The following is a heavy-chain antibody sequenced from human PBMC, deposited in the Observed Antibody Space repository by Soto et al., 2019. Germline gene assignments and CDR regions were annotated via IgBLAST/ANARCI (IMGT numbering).Heavy chain of an antibody. CDR3: AKDMFGIAVAVFDY. CDR1: GFTFDDYA. D-gene: IGHD6-19*01. CDR2: ISWNSGSI. V-gene: IGHV3-9*01. Sequence: GGSLRLSCAASGFTFDDYAMHWVRQAPGKGLEWVSGISWNSGSIGYADSVKGRFTISRDNAKNSLYLQMNSLRAEDTALYYCAKDMFGIAVAVFDYWGQGTLVTVSS. J-gene: IGHJ4*02.